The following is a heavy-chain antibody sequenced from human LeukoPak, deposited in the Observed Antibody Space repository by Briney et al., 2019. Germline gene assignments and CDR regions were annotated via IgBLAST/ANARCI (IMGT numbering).Heavy chain of an antibody. V-gene: IGHV2-5*02. D-gene: IGHD3-10*01. CDR1: GFSLSTSGVA. J-gene: IGHJ2*01. CDR2: IYWDDED. Sequence: SGPTLVQPTQTLTLTCTFSGFSLSTSGVAVGWIRQPPGKALEWLALIYWDDEDRYSPSLKSRLTITKDTSKNQVVLTMTKMDPVDTATYYCAHKAMGSGSYGDWYFDLWGRAAMLTVSS. CDR3: AHKAMGSGSYGDWYFDL.